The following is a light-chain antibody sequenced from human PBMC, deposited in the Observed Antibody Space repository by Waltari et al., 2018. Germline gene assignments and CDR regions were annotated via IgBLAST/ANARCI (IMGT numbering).Light chain of an antibody. Sequence: DLQMTQSPSSLSASVGYRFTITCRASQTISSYLNWYQQKPGKAPKLLIYAASTLQSGVPSRFSGRISGTEFTLTISTLQPEDFATYYCQQTDNTPYTFGQGTKLEIK. CDR2: AAS. V-gene: IGKV1-39*01. CDR1: QTISSY. CDR3: QQTDNTPYT. J-gene: IGKJ2*01.